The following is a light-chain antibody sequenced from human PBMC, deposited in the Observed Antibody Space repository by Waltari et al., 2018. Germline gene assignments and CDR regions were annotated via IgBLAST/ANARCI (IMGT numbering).Light chain of an antibody. J-gene: IGKJ3*01. CDR1: QGISSA. Sequence: AIQLTQSPSSLSASVGDRVTITCRASQGISSALAWYQQKPGKAPKLLIYDASSLESGVPSRFSGSGSGTDFTLTISSLQPEDFATYYCQQYYSTIFTFGPGTKVDIK. CDR3: QQYYSTIFT. CDR2: DAS. V-gene: IGKV1-13*02.